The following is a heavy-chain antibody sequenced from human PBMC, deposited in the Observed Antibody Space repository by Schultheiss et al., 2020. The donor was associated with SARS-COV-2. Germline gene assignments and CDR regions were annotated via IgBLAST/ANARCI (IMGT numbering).Heavy chain of an antibody. Sequence: GGSLRLSCAASGFTFSSYAMHWVRQAPGKGLEWVAVISYDGSNKYYADSVKGRFTNSRDNSQNMLYLQMNSLRAEDTAVYYCAKTLGPGRGLLWFGELVDSWGQGTLVTVSS. J-gene: IGHJ4*02. V-gene: IGHV3-30*18. CDR2: ISYDGSNK. CDR1: GFTFSSYA. D-gene: IGHD3-10*01. CDR3: AKTLGPGRGLLWFGELVDS.